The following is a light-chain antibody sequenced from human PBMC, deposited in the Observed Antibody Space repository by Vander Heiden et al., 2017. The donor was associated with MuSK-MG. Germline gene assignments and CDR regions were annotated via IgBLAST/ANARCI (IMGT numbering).Light chain of an antibody. CDR2: GVS. Sequence: AIQMTQSPSSLSASVGDRVTITCRASQGIRNDLAWYQQKPGKAPKLLIYGVSTLQSGVPSRFSGSGSGTDFTLTISRLQPEDLATYYCRQDDTYPRTFGQGTKVEIK. V-gene: IGKV1-6*01. J-gene: IGKJ1*01. CDR1: QGIRND. CDR3: RQDDTYPRT.